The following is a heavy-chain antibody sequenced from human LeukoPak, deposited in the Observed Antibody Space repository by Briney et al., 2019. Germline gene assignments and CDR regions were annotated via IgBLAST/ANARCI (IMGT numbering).Heavy chain of an antibody. D-gene: IGHD6-13*01. J-gene: IGHJ4*02. CDR2: ISSSGSTI. CDR3: ARAPPEYSSRGY. CDR1: GFTFSDYY. V-gene: IGHV3-11*01. Sequence: GGSLRLSCAASGFTFSDYYMSWIRQAPGKGLEWVSYISSSGSTIYYADSVKGRFTISRDNAKNSPYLQMNSLRADDTAVYYCARAPPEYSSRGYWGQGTLVTVSS.